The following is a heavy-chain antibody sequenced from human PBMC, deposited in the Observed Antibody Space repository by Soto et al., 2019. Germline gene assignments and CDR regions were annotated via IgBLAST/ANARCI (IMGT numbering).Heavy chain of an antibody. CDR3: ARRARPDFYYMDV. V-gene: IGHV3-64*01. CDR2: ISSNGVGT. CDR1: GFTLRGYA. J-gene: IGHJ6*03. D-gene: IGHD6-6*01. Sequence: PGGSLRLSCAASGFTLRGYAMDWVRQAPGEGLEYVSGISSNGVGTYYANSVQGRFTISRDNSKNTVYLQMGSLRPEDMAVYYCARRARPDFYYMDVWGKGTTVTVSS.